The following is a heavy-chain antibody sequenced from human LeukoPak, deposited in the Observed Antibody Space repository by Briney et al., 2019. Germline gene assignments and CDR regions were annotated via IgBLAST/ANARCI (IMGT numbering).Heavy chain of an antibody. CDR2: IYHSGST. CDR3: ARTPYYDFYYYYGMDV. V-gene: IGHV4-4*02. Sequence: SETLSLTCAVSGGAISSSNWWSWVRQPPGKGLEWIGEIYHSGSTNYNPSLKSRVTISVDKSKNQFSLKLSSVTAADTAVYYCARTPYYDFYYYYGMDVWGQGTTVTVSS. J-gene: IGHJ6*02. CDR1: GGAISSSNW. D-gene: IGHD3-3*01.